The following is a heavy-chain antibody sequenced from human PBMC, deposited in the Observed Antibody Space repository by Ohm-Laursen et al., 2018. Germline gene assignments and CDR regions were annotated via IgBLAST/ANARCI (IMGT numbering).Heavy chain of an antibody. J-gene: IGHJ4*02. CDR2: ISGSGGST. D-gene: IGHD3-22*01. CDR1: GFSFSSHG. CDR3: AKEKYYDSSGPFDY. Sequence: SLRLSCSASGFSFSSHGMHWVRQAPGKGLEWVSAISGSGGSTYYADSVKGRFTISRDNSKNTLYLQMNSLRAEDTAVYYCAKEKYYDSSGPFDYWGQGTLVTVSS. V-gene: IGHV3-23*01.